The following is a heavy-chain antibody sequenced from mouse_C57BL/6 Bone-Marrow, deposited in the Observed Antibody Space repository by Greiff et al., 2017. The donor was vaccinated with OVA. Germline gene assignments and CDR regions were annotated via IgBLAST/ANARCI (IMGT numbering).Heavy chain of an antibody. CDR3: ARNYDYDHWFAY. D-gene: IGHD2-4*01. CDR2: IYPGDGDT. V-gene: IGHV1-80*01. J-gene: IGHJ3*01. Sequence: QVQLKQSGAELVKPGASVKISCKASGYAFSSYWMNWVKQRPGKGLEWIGQIYPGDGDTNYNGKFKGKATLTADKSSSTACMQRSSLTSEDSAVYFCARNYDYDHWFAYWGQGTLVTVSA. CDR1: GYAFSSYW.